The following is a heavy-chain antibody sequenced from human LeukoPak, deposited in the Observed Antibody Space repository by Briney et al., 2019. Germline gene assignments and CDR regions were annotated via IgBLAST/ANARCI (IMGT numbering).Heavy chain of an antibody. CDR3: ARDVGSSGWYDY. CDR1: GGSISSGSYY. J-gene: IGHJ4*02. D-gene: IGHD6-13*01. CDR2: IYASGST. Sequence: SQTLSLTCTVSGGSISSGSYYWNWIRQPAGKGLEWIGRIYASGSTDYNPSLKSRVTISVDTSKNQFSLKLSSVTAADTAVYYCARDVGSSGWYDYWGQGTLVTVSS. V-gene: IGHV4-61*02.